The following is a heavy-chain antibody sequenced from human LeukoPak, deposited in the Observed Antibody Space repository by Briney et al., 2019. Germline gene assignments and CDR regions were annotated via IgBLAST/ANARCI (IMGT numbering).Heavy chain of an antibody. CDR2: INHSGST. D-gene: IGHD3-22*01. V-gene: IGHV4-34*01. J-gene: IGHJ4*02. Sequence: PSETLSLTCAVYGGSFSGYYWSWIRQPPGKGLEWIGEINHSGSTNYNPSLKSRVTISVDTSKNQFSLKLSSVTAADTAVYYCARDEYYDSSGYPDYWGQGTLVTVSS. CDR1: GGSFSGYY. CDR3: ARDEYYDSSGYPDY.